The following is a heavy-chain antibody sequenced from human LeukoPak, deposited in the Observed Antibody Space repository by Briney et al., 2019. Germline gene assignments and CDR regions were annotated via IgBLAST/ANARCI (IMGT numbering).Heavy chain of an antibody. J-gene: IGHJ4*02. CDR3: ARVPYYDSIGYLDY. CDR1: GFTFSSYA. CDR2: ISSNGGST. Sequence: PGGSLRLSCAASGFTFSSYAMHWVRQAPGKGLEYVSAISSNGGSTYYANSVKGRFTISRDNSKNTLYLQMGSLRAEDMAVYYCARVPYYDSIGYLDYWGQRTLVTVSS. V-gene: IGHV3-64*01. D-gene: IGHD3-22*01.